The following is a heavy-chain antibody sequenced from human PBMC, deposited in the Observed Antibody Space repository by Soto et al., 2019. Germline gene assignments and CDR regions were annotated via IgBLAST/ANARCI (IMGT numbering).Heavy chain of an antibody. CDR1: GGSISSSSYY. D-gene: IGHD6-13*01. V-gene: IGHV4-39*07. CDR3: ARGTQPFCWFDP. J-gene: IGHJ5*02. CDR2: IYYSGST. Sequence: SETLSLTCTVSGGSISSSSYYWGWIRQPPGKGLEWIGSIYYSGSTYYNPSLKSRVTISVDTSKNQFSLKLSSVTAADTAVYYCARGTQPFCWFDPWGQGTLVTVSS.